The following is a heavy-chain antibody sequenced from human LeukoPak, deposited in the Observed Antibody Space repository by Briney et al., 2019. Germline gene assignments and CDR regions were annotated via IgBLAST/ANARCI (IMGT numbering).Heavy chain of an antibody. Sequence: ASETLSLTCTVSGGSITSSSYYWGWIRQPPGKGLEWIGSIYYSGSTYYNPSLKSRVTISVDTSKTQFSLKLTSVTAADTAIYYCARRYYYDNSGFVYWGQGTLVTVSS. D-gene: IGHD3-22*01. V-gene: IGHV4-39*01. CDR3: ARRYYYDNSGFVY. J-gene: IGHJ4*02. CDR2: IYYSGST. CDR1: GGSITSSSYY.